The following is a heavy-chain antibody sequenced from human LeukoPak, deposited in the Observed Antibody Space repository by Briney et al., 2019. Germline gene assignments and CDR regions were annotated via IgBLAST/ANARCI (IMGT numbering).Heavy chain of an antibody. CDR2: IGTTGDT. V-gene: IGHV3-13*01. Sequence: GGSLRLSCEASGFTFTYYDMHWVRQAKGKGLEWVSGIGTTGDTYYAGAVKGRFAISRENAKNSVCLQMNSLRAGDTAVYYCARGVRDPSTITLVRGPHDYWGQGALVTVSS. CDR1: GFTFTYYD. D-gene: IGHD3-10*01. J-gene: IGHJ4*02. CDR3: ARGVRDPSTITLVRGPHDY.